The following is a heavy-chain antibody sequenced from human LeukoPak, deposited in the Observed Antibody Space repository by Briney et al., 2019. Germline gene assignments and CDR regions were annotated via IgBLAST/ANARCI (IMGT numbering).Heavy chain of an antibody. V-gene: IGHV1-69*13. J-gene: IGHJ4*02. Sequence: ASVKVSCKASGGTFSSYAISWVRQAPGQGLEWMGGIIPIFGTANYAQKFQGRVTITADESTSTAYMELSSPRSEDTAVYYCARAGSSATGRLDYWGQGTLVTVSS. CDR2: IIPIFGTA. CDR1: GGTFSSYA. D-gene: IGHD5-12*01. CDR3: ARAGSSATGRLDY.